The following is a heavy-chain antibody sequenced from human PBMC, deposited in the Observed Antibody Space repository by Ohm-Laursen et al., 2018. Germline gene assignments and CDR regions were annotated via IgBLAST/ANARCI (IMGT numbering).Heavy chain of an antibody. D-gene: IGHD6-25*01. CDR2: IYYSGST. J-gene: IGHJ5*02. Sequence: SETLSLTCTVSGGSISSYYWGWIRQPPGKGLEWIGYIYYSGSTNYNPSLKSRVTISVDTSKNQFFLKLSSVTAADTAVYYCARHPDYRSDRWFDPWGQGTLVSVSS. V-gene: IGHV4-59*08. CDR1: GGSISSYY. CDR3: ARHPDYRSDRWFDP.